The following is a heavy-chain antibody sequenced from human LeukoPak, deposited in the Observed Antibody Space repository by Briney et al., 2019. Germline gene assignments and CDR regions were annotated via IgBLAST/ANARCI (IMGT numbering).Heavy chain of an antibody. D-gene: IGHD1-26*01. V-gene: IGHV4-59*01. CDR3: ARDYRVIDY. CDR1: GGSISSYY. J-gene: IGHJ4*02. Sequence: PSETLSLTCTVSGGSISSYYWSWVRQPPGKGLEWIGYIYYSGSTNYNPSLKSRVTISVDTSKNQFSLKLSSVTAADTAAYYCARDYRVIDYWGQGTLVTVSS. CDR2: IYYSGST.